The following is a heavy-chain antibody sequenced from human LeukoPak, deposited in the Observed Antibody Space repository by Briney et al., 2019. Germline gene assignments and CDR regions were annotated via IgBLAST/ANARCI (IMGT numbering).Heavy chain of an antibody. CDR1: GVSISSYY. V-gene: IGHV4-59*01. D-gene: IGHD3-22*01. J-gene: IGHJ4*02. CDR2: IYYSENT. CDR3: AGGNFYDSRGHPYHFHF. Sequence: SETLSLTCTVSGVSISSYYWSWIRQPPGKGLEWIGYIYYSENTNYNSSLRSRVTISEDTSKNQFSLKLTSVTAADTAVYYCAGGNFYDSRGHPYHFHFWGQGTLVSVSS.